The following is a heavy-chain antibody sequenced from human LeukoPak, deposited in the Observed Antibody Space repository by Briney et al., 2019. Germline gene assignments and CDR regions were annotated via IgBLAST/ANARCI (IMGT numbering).Heavy chain of an antibody. CDR1: GASISSYY. Sequence: SETLSLTCTVSGASISSYYWSWIRQAPGKGLEWIGEINHRGSTNYNPSLKSRVTISVDTSKNQFSLKLRSVTAADTAVYYCARGDSGYYRGSVDCWGQGTLVTVSS. CDR3: ARGDSGYYRGSVDC. V-gene: IGHV4-34*01. CDR2: INHRGST. D-gene: IGHD3-22*01. J-gene: IGHJ4*02.